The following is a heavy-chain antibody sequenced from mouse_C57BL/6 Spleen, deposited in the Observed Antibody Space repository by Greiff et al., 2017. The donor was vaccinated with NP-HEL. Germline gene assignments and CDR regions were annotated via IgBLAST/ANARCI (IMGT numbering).Heavy chain of an antibody. Sequence: QVQLQQPGAELVKPGASVKVSCKASGYTFTSYWMHWVKQRPGQGLEWIGRIHPSDSDTNYNQKFKGKATLTVDKSSSTAYMQLSSLTSEDSAVHYCAIKGDYYGSSYEAMDYWGQGTSVTVSS. CDR2: IHPSDSDT. J-gene: IGHJ4*01. D-gene: IGHD1-1*01. CDR1: GYTFTSYW. CDR3: AIKGDYYGSSYEAMDY. V-gene: IGHV1-74*01.